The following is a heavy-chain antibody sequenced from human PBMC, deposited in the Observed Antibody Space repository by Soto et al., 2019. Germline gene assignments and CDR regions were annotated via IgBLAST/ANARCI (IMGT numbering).Heavy chain of an antibody. J-gene: IGHJ4*02. CDR2: ISWDGGST. CDR1: GFTFDDYA. Sequence: VQLVESGGVVVQPGGSLRLSCAASGFTFDDYAMHWVRQAPGKGLEWVSLISWDGGSTYYADSVKGRFTSSRDNSKTSLYLKMTSLRAEDTALYYCAKGDSSSSYDYWGQGTLVTVSS. D-gene: IGHD6-6*01. V-gene: IGHV3-43D*04. CDR3: AKGDSSSSYDY.